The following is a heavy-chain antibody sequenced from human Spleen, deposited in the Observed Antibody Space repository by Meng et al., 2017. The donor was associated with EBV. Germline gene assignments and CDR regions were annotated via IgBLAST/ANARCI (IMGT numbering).Heavy chain of an antibody. CDR3: AHRPHLTGDEDWYFDL. CDR1: GVSLSRSGEG. Sequence: QSTFEAARPTLVQPTQTLTLTSTFSGVSLSRSGEGVGWIRQPPGKALEWLALIYWDDDKRYSPSLRSRLTITKDTSKNQVVLTMTNMDPVDTATYYCAHRPHLTGDEDWYFDLWGRGTLVTVSS. CDR2: IYWDDDK. J-gene: IGHJ2*01. V-gene: IGHV2-5*02. D-gene: IGHD7-27*01.